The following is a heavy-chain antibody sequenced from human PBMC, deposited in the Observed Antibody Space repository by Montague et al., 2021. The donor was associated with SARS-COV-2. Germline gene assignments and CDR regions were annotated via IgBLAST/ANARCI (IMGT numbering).Heavy chain of an antibody. Sequence: SETLSLTCTVSGGSISAYYWSWIRQPPGKGLEWIAYMYNSRSSNYNPSLKSRVSISVDTSKSQFSLKLTSVTAADTAVYYCAREGIPTPGAEWKILHYHGMDVWGQCTTVTVS. CDR1: GGSISAYY. V-gene: IGHV4-59*13. J-gene: IGHJ6*02. CDR2: MYNSRSS. D-gene: IGHD1-14*01. CDR3: AREGIPTPGAEWKILHYHGMDV.